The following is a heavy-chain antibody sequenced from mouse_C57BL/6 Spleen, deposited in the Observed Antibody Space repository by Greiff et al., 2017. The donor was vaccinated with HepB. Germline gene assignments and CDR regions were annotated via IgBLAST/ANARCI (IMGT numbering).Heavy chain of an antibody. D-gene: IGHD1-1*01. CDR1: GYTFTDYY. J-gene: IGHJ2*01. Sequence: VQLQQSGPVLVKPGASVKMSCKASGYTFTDYYMNWVKQSHGKSLEWIGVINPYNGGTSYNQKFKGKATLTVDKSSSTAYMELNSLTSEDSAVYYCARDTTVVGGGFDYWGQGTTLTVSS. CDR2: INPYNGGT. CDR3: ARDTTVVGGGFDY. V-gene: IGHV1-19*01.